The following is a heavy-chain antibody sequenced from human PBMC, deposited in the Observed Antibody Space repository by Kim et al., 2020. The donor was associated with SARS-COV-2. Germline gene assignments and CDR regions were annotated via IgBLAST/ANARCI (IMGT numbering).Heavy chain of an antibody. CDR2: YSANN. CDR3: ARGFDP. J-gene: IGHJ5*02. V-gene: IGHV4-59*09. Sequence: YSANNNHNPTRKSRVTISVDTSKNQFSLKLSSGTAADTAVYYCARGFDPWGQGTLVTVSS.